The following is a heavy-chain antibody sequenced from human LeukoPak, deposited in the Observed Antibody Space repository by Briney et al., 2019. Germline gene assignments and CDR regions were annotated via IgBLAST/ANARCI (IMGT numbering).Heavy chain of an antibody. Sequence: GGSLRLSCAASGFTFSNYAMSWVRQAPGKGLEWVGRIKSKTDGGTTDYAAPVKGRFTISRDDSKNTLYLQINSLKTEDTAVYYCTTMNKIVGDYYFDYWGQGTLVTVSS. D-gene: IGHD1-26*01. J-gene: IGHJ4*02. V-gene: IGHV3-15*01. CDR1: GFTFSNYA. CDR3: TTMNKIVGDYYFDY. CDR2: IKSKTDGGTT.